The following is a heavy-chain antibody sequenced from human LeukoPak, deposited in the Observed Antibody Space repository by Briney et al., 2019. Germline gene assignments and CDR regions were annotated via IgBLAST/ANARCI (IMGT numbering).Heavy chain of an antibody. CDR3: ARDGYSNEGGWFDP. CDR1: GYTFTGYY. J-gene: IGHJ5*02. V-gene: IGHV1-2*02. CDR2: INPNSGGT. D-gene: IGHD4-11*01. Sequence: GASVKVSCKASGYTFTGYYMHWVRQAPGQGLEWMGWINPNSGGTSYAQKFQGRVTMTRDTSITTVYMELSRLRSDDAAVYYCARDGYSNEGGWFDPWGQGTLVTVSS.